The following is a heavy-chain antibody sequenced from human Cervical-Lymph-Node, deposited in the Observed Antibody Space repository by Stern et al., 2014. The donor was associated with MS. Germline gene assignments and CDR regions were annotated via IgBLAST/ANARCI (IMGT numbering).Heavy chain of an antibody. CDR1: GYNFTTYW. Sequence: QLVRSGAEVKKPGESLKISCQGSGYNFTTYWIGWVCQMSGKGLEGVGIIYLGDSGTRCSPSFQGQGTISVDQSTRTAYLQWTSLKASDTAVYYCARHEGSTWYSDYWGQGTLVTVSS. CDR3: ARHEGSTWYSDY. J-gene: IGHJ4*02. CDR2: IYLGDSGT. V-gene: IGHV5-51*01. D-gene: IGHD6-13*01.